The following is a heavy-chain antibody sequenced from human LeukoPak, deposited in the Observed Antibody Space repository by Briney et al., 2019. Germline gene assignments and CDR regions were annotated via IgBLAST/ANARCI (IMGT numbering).Heavy chain of an antibody. CDR3: ARVGMDYGDYEVDY. D-gene: IGHD4-17*01. CDR2: MKYDGSER. Sequence: GGSLRLSCAASGFTFSSYWLSWVRQAPGKGLEWVANMKYDGSERYYLDSVKGRFTISRDNAKNSLYLQMDSLRAEDTAVYYCARVGMDYGDYEVDYWGQGTLVTVSS. V-gene: IGHV3-7*01. J-gene: IGHJ4*02. CDR1: GFTFSSYW.